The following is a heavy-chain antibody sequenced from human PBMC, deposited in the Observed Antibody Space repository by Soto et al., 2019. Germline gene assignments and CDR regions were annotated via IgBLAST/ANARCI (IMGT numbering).Heavy chain of an antibody. J-gene: IGHJ6*02. CDR3: AREGPRYSYGTNGYYYGMDV. Sequence: PSETLSLTCTVSGGSISSGDYYWSWIRQPPGKGLEWIGYIYYSGSTYYNPSLKSRVTISVDTSKNQFSLKLSSVTAADTAVYYCAREGPRYSYGTNGYYYGMDVWGQGTTVTVSS. V-gene: IGHV4-30-4*01. CDR1: GGSISSGDYY. D-gene: IGHD5-18*01. CDR2: IYYSGST.